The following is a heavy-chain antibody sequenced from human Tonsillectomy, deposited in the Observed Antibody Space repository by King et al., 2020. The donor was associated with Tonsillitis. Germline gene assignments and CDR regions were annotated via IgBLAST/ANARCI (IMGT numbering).Heavy chain of an antibody. V-gene: IGHV4-59*11. J-gene: IGHJ6*03. CDR2: ISDTGST. CDR1: GGSISSHY. D-gene: IGHD3-9*01. Sequence: HVQLQESGPGLVKPSETLSLTCTVSGGSISSHYWSWIRQPPGKGLEWIWYISDTGSTNYNPSLKSRVTISVDTSKNQFSLKLSSVTAADSAVYYCARDRRLYDTVNYYYMDVWGKGTAVTVSS. CDR3: ARDRRLYDTVNYYYMDV.